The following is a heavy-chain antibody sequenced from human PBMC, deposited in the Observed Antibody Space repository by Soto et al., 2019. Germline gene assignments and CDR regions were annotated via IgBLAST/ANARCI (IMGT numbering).Heavy chain of an antibody. CDR1: GCSISSSSYY. CDR3: ARQLAVAGPFHAFDI. V-gene: IGHV4-39*01. CDR2: IYYSGST. J-gene: IGHJ3*02. D-gene: IGHD6-19*01. Sequence: PXETLSLTCTVSGCSISSSSYYWGWIRQPPGKGLEWIGSIYYSGSTYYNPSLKSRVTISVDTSKNQFSLKLSSVTAADTAVYYCARQLAVAGPFHAFDIWGQGTMVTVSS.